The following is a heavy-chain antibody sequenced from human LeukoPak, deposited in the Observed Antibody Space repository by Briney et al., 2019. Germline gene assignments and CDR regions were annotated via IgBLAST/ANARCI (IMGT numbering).Heavy chain of an antibody. CDR1: GFTFSGYP. CDR2: INEAGGNT. V-gene: IGHV3-23*01. J-gene: IGHJ3*01. Sequence: GGSLRLSCAASGFTFSGYPMTWVRQAPGKGLEWVSSINEAGGNTYYADSVKGRSTISRDNSKNTLYLQMNSLRAEDTALYYCAKYYGTSRTFDVWGQGTKVTVSS. D-gene: IGHD3-16*01. CDR3: AKYYGTSRTFDV.